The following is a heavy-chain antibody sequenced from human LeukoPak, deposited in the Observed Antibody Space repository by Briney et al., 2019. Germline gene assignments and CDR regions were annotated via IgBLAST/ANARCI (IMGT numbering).Heavy chain of an antibody. D-gene: IGHD4-23*01. V-gene: IGHV1-69*13. CDR1: GGTFSSYA. J-gene: IGHJ6*02. Sequence: SVTVSCKASGGTFSSYAISWARQAPGQGLEWMGGIIPIFGTANYAQKFQGRVTITADESTSTAYMELSSLRSEDTAVYYCARGNKPRENYGGNSVYYYYGMDVWGQGTTVTVSS. CDR2: IIPIFGTA. CDR3: ARGNKPRENYGGNSVYYYYGMDV.